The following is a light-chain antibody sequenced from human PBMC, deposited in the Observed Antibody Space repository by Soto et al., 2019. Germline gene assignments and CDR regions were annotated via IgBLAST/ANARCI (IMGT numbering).Light chain of an antibody. Sequence: DIQMTQSPSSLSASVVDRFTITFLASQSISSYLNWYQQKPGKAPKLLIYAASSLQSGVPLRFSGSGSGTDFTLTVSGLQPEDFATYYCQQSYSTPRETFGQGTRLEIK. CDR2: AAS. V-gene: IGKV1-39*01. J-gene: IGKJ5*01. CDR3: QQSYSTPRET. CDR1: QSISSY.